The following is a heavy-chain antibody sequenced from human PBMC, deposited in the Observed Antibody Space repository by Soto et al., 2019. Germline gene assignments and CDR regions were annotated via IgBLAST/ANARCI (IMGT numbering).Heavy chain of an antibody. CDR3: AREGPSGSYPWVAFDI. CDR1: GYTFTSYA. J-gene: IGHJ3*02. Sequence: GASVKVSCKASGYTFTSYAMHWVRQAPGQRLEWMGWINAGNGNTKYSQKFQGRVTITRDTSASTAYMELSSLRSEDTAVYYCAREGPSGSYPWVAFDIWGQGTMVTVSS. CDR2: INAGNGNT. D-gene: IGHD3-10*01. V-gene: IGHV1-3*01.